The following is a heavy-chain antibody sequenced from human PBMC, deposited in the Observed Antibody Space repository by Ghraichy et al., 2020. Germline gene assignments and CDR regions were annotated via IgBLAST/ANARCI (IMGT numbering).Heavy chain of an antibody. CDR1: GFTVSNNY. D-gene: IGHD6-13*01. J-gene: IGHJ4*02. Sequence: GGSLRLSCAASGFTVSNNYMSWVRQAPGKGLEWVSLIYSGGSTYYADSVKGRFTISRDSSKNTLYLQMNSLRAEDTAVYYCARARIAAAGMSYWGQGTLVTVSS. CDR3: ARARIAAAGMSY. V-gene: IGHV3-66*01. CDR2: IYSGGST.